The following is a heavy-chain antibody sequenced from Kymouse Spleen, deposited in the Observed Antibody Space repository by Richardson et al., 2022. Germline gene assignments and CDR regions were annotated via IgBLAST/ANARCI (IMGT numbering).Heavy chain of an antibody. J-gene: IGHJ5*02. CDR3: ARLVLRYFDWLL*LELVRP. CDR1: GFTFSSYS. Sequence: EVQLVESGGGLVKPGGSLRLSCAASGFTFSSYSMNWVRQAPGKGLEWVSSISSSSSYIYYADSVKGRFTISRDNAKNSLYLQMNSLRAEDTAVYYCARLVLRYFDWLL*LELVRPLGPGNPGHRLL. CDR2: ISSSSSYI. V-gene: IGHV3-21*03. D-gene: IGHD3-9*01.